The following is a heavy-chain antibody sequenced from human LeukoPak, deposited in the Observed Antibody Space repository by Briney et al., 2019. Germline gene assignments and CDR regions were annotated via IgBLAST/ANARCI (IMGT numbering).Heavy chain of an antibody. CDR3: ARGSSGWYYFDY. D-gene: IGHD6-19*01. Sequence: PSETLSLTCTVSGGSISSYYWNWIRQPPGKGLEWIGYIYYSGSTNYNPSLKSRVTISVDTSKNQFSLKLSSVTAADTAVYYCARGSSGWYYFDYWGQGTLVTVSS. V-gene: IGHV4-59*01. CDR1: GGSISSYY. CDR2: IYYSGST. J-gene: IGHJ4*02.